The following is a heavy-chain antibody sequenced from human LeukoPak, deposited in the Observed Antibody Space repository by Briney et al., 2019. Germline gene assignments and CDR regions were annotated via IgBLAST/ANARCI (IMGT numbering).Heavy chain of an antibody. CDR2: ISAYNGNT. CDR3: ARDLEPHTIHSSSWYVPHDY. D-gene: IGHD6-13*01. CDR1: GYTFTSYG. V-gene: IGHV1-18*01. Sequence: ASVKVSCKASGYTFTSYGISWVRQAPGQGLEWMGWISAYNGNTNYAQKLQGRVTMTTDTSTSTAYMELRSLRSDDTAVYYCARDLEPHTIHSSSWYVPHDYWGQGTLVTAS. J-gene: IGHJ4*02.